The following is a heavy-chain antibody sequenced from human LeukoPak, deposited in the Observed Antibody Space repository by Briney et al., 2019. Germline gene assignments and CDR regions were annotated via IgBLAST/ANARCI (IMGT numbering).Heavy chain of an antibody. J-gene: IGHJ3*02. CDR3: ARHNPVVTKDDAFDI. D-gene: IGHD4-23*01. CDR2: IYYSGST. V-gene: IGHV4-39*01. CDR1: GGSISSSSYY. Sequence: PSETLSLTCTVSGGSISSSSYYWGWIRQPPGKGLEWIGSIYYSGSTYYNPSLKSRVTISVDTSKNQFSLKLSSVTAADTAVYYCARHNPVVTKDDAFDIWGQGTMVTVSS.